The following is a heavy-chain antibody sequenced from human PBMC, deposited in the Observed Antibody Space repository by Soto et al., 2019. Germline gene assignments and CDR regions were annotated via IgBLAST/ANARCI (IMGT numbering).Heavy chain of an antibody. J-gene: IGHJ5*02. CDR3: ARGPSFYYDSTTYYRPEFDP. Sequence: QVQLVQSGAEVKEPGASVKLSCKASGYTFTNYYMHWVRQAPGQGLEWMGVINPGAGTTNYAKRFRGRVTMIRDTSTSTVSLELSSLRSEDTALYYCARGPSFYYDSTTYYRPEFDPWGQGSLLTVSS. D-gene: IGHD3-22*01. V-gene: IGHV1-46*01. CDR2: INPGAGTT. CDR1: GYTFTNYY.